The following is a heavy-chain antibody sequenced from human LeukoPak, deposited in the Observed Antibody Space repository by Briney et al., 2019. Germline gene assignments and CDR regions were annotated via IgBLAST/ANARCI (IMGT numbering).Heavy chain of an antibody. D-gene: IGHD6-19*01. CDR1: GFTFSSYA. CDR3: ARERDSSGWYGGY. J-gene: IGHJ4*02. Sequence: GGSLRLPCAASGFTFSSYAMSWVRQAPGKGLEWVSAISGSGGSTYYADSVKGRFTISRDNSKNTLYLQMNSLRAEDTAVYYCARERDSSGWYGGYWGQGTLVTVSS. V-gene: IGHV3-23*01. CDR2: ISGSGGST.